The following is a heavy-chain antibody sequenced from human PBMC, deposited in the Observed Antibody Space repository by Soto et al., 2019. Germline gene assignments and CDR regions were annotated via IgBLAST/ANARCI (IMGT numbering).Heavy chain of an antibody. CDR1: GYTFTSYD. CDR2: MNPNSGNT. CDR3: ARRRIQLGYNGFDP. V-gene: IGHV1-8*01. Sequence: QVQLVQSGAEVKKPGASVKVSCKASGYTFTSYDINWVRQATGQGLEWMGWMNPNSGNTGYAQKFQGRVTMTRNTSISTAYMELSCLRSEDTAVYYCARRRIQLGYNGFDPWGQGALVTVSS. J-gene: IGHJ5*02. D-gene: IGHD5-18*01.